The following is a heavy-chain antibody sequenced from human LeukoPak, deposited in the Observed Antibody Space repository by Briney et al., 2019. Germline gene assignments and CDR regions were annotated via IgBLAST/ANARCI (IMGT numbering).Heavy chain of an antibody. J-gene: IGHJ4*02. CDR3: ARSNQADDY. CDR2: INPGGSSI. Sequence: PGGSLRLSCAASGFTFSSYWMHWVRQVPGKGLVWVARINPGGSSITYADSVKGRFTISRDNAKNTPYLQMDSVRAEDTGVYYCARSNQADDYWGQGTLVTVSS. CDR1: GFTFSSYW. V-gene: IGHV3-74*01. D-gene: IGHD1-14*01.